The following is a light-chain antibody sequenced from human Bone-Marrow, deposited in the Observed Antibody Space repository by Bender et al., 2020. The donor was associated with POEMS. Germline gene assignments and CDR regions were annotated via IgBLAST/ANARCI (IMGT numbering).Light chain of an antibody. CDR1: SSNIGNHG. Sequence: QSVVTQPPSLSEAPRQTVTISCSGSSSNIGNHGVNWYQQLPGEAPKLLNYYDDLLTPGVSDRFSSSKYGTSGSLAISEIQSEDEALYYCTAWDDSLSGWVFGGGTKLTVL. CDR2: YDD. J-gene: IGLJ3*02. CDR3: TAWDDSLSGWV. V-gene: IGLV1-36*01.